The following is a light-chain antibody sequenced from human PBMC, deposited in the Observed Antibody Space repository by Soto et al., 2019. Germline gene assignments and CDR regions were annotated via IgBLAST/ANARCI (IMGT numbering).Light chain of an antibody. CDR2: DAS. J-gene: IGKJ5*01. CDR3: QQYHNCPIT. Sequence: EIVMTHSPATLSVSPWEIATLSCGASQSVSSNLAWHQQKPGQAPRILMYDASTRATGISARFSGSGSGTEFTPTISSLQSEDFAVYYCQQYHNCPITFGQGTRLEIK. V-gene: IGKV3-15*01. CDR1: QSVSSN.